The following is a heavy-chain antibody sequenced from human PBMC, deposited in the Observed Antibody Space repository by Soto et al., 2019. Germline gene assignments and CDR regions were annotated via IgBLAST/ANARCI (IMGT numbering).Heavy chain of an antibody. V-gene: IGHV3-33*01. Sequence: PGGSLRLSCAASGFTFSSYGMHWVRQAPGKGLEWVAVIWYDGSNKYYADSVKGRFTISRDNSKNTLYLQMNSLRAEDTAVYYCARVESSGYYYYYYGMDVWGQGTTVTVSS. CDR1: GFTFSSYG. D-gene: IGHD3-22*01. CDR2: IWYDGSNK. CDR3: ARVESSGYYYYYYGMDV. J-gene: IGHJ6*02.